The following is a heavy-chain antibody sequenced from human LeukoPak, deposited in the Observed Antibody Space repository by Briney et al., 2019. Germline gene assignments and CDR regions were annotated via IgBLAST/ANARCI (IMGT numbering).Heavy chain of an antibody. CDR1: GFTFSSYS. D-gene: IGHD3-22*01. J-gene: IGHJ4*02. CDR3: ARAPNGSGSPGVY. V-gene: IGHV3-21*01. Sequence: PGGSLRLSCAASGFTFSSYSMNWVRQAPGKGLEWVSSIRSSSSYIYYADSVKGRFTISRDNAKNSLYLQMNSLRAEDTAVYYCARAPNGSGSPGVYWGQGTLVTVSS. CDR2: IRSSSSYI.